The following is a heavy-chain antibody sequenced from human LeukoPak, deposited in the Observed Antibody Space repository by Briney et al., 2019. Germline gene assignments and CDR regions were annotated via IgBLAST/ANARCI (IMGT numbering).Heavy chain of an antibody. D-gene: IGHD6-19*01. CDR2: INPSGGST. Sequence: GASVKVSCKASGYTFTSYYMHWVRQAPGQGLEWMGIINPSGGSTSYAQKFQGRVTMTTDTSTTTVYMELSSLRSEDTAVYYCAKDQEWLVQGAFDYWGQGTLVTVSS. CDR3: AKDQEWLVQGAFDY. V-gene: IGHV1-46*01. J-gene: IGHJ4*02. CDR1: GYTFTSYY.